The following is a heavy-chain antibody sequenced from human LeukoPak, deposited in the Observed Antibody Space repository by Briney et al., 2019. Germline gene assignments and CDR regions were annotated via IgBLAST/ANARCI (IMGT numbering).Heavy chain of an antibody. J-gene: IGHJ3*02. Sequence: RSSQTLSLTCIVSGGSISSYYCSWIRQPPGKGLEWIGYIYNSARTNYNPSLKSRVTISVDTSKNQFSLKLSSVTAAETAVYYCARYDSGNSNDGFDIWGQGTMVTVSS. V-gene: IGHV4-59*01. D-gene: IGHD4-23*01. CDR3: ARYDSGNSNDGFDI. CDR1: GGSISSYY. CDR2: IYNSART.